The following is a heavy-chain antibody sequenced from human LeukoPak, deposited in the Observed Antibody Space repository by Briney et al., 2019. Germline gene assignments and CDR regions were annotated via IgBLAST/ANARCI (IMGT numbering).Heavy chain of an antibody. J-gene: IGHJ6*02. CDR2: IIPIFGIA. CDR3: ARENDPSDYGMDV. Sequence: VASVKVSCKASGGTFSSYAISWVRQAPGQGLEWMGRIIPIFGIANYAQKFQGRVTITADKSTSTAYMELSSLRSEDTAVYYCARENDPSDYGMDVWGQGPTVTVSS. D-gene: IGHD1-1*01. CDR1: GGTFSSYA. V-gene: IGHV1-69*04.